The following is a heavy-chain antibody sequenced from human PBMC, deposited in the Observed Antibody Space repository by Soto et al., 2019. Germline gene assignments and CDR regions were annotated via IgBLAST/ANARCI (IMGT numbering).Heavy chain of an antibody. D-gene: IGHD1-26*01. V-gene: IGHV3-23*01. CDR1: GFTFSSYA. CDR3: AKSLRGTYPFDY. CDR2: ISGSGGNT. Sequence: GGSLRLSCATSGFTFSSYAMSWVRQAPGKGLEWVSTISGSGGNTYYADSVKGRFTTSRDNSKNTLYLQMNSLRAEDTAVYYCAKSLRGTYPFDYWGQGTLVTVSS. J-gene: IGHJ4*02.